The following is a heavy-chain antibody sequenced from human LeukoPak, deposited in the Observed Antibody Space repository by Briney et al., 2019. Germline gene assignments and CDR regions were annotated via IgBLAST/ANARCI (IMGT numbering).Heavy chain of an antibody. D-gene: IGHD3-9*01. CDR2: ISGSGATT. CDR3: AKPRLNWLSDAFDI. V-gene: IGHV3-23*01. J-gene: IGHJ3*02. Sequence: GGSLRLSCTASGFSFITYAMTWVRQIPGKRLEWVSYISGSGATTYYADSVEGRFTISRDDSKKTLFLQMESLRPEDTAVYYCAKPRLNWLSDAFDIWGQGTMVTVSS. CDR1: GFSFITYA.